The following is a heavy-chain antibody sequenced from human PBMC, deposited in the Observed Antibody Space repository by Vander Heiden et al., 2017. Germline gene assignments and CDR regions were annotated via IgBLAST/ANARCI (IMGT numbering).Heavy chain of an antibody. Sequence: ELPLAQSGTEVKTPGESLKISCQAFGYSFISYWIAWGRQKPGKGLEYMGLIFPGDSDTGYGPSFEGQVTISADMSITTAYLQWSSLEASDTAIYYCARYSGYDFYWGQGTLVTVSS. V-gene: IGHV5-51*01. CDR2: IFPGDSDT. CDR1: GYSFISYW. D-gene: IGHD5-12*01. J-gene: IGHJ4*02. CDR3: ARYSGYDFY.